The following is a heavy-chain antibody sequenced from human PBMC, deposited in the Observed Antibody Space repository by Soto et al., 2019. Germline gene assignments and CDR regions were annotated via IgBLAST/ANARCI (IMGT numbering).Heavy chain of an antibody. CDR3: AREGDDCSGGSCYFGY. D-gene: IGHD2-15*01. J-gene: IGHJ4*02. CDR2: IIPILGIA. CDR1: GGTFSSYT. Sequence: QVQLVQSGAEVKKPGSSVKVSCKASGGTFSSYTISWVRQAPGQGLEWMGRIIPILGIANYAQKFQGRVTITADKSTSTAYMELSSLRSEDTAVYYCAREGDDCSGGSCYFGYWGQGTLVTVSS. V-gene: IGHV1-69*08.